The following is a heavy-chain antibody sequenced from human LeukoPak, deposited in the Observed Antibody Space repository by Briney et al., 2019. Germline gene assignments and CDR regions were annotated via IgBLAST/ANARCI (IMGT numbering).Heavy chain of an antibody. CDR2: IYYSGST. D-gene: IGHD6-19*01. V-gene: IGHV4-39*01. J-gene: IGHJ4*02. CDR3: ARVPGIAVAGSC. Sequence: SETLSLTCTVSGGSISSSSYYWGWIRQPPGKGLEWIGSIYYSGSTYYNPSLKSRVTISVDTSKNQFSLKLSSVTAADTAVYYCARVPGIAVAGSCWGQGTLVTVSS. CDR1: GGSISSSSYY.